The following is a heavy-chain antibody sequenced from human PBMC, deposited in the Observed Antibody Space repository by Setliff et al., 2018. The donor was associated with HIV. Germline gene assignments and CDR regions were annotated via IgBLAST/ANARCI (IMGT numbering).Heavy chain of an antibody. CDR3: ATPRGLYSSSG. D-gene: IGHD6-13*01. CDR2: ISYDGSNK. CDR1: GFTFSSYA. Sequence: PGGSLRLSCAASGFTFSSYAMHWVRQAPGKGLEWVAVISYDGSNKYYADSVKGRFTISRDNSKNTLYLQMNSLRVEDTAVYYCATPRGLYSSSGWGQGTLVTVSS. V-gene: IGHV3-30*07. J-gene: IGHJ4*02.